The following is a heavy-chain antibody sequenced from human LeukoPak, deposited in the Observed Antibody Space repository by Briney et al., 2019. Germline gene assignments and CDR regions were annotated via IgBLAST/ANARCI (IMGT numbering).Heavy chain of an antibody. Sequence: ASVKVSCKASGYTFTSYGVSWVRQSPGQGLEWMGWMSAYNGNTNYAQKPQGRVTMTTDTSTSTAYMELRSLRSDDTAVDYCARDGRRGWLRGGVDYWGQGTLVTVSS. V-gene: IGHV1-18*01. CDR1: GYTFTSYG. D-gene: IGHD5-12*01. CDR3: ARDGRRGWLRGGVDY. CDR2: MSAYNGNT. J-gene: IGHJ4*02.